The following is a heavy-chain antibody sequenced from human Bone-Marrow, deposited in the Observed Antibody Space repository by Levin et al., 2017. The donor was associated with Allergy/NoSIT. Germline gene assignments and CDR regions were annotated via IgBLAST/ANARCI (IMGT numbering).Heavy chain of an antibody. D-gene: IGHD6-13*01. Sequence: SETLSLTCAVYGGSFSGYYWSWIRQPPGKGLEWIGEINHSGSTNYNPSLKSRVTISVDTSKNQFSLKLSSVTAADTAVYYCARKGFHIAAAYFDYWGQGTLVTVSS. CDR1: GGSFSGYY. V-gene: IGHV4-34*01. J-gene: IGHJ4*02. CDR2: INHSGST. CDR3: ARKGFHIAAAYFDY.